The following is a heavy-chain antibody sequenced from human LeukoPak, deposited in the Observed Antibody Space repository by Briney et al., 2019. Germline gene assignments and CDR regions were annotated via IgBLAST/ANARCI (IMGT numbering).Heavy chain of an antibody. D-gene: IGHD3-10*01. Sequence: GASVKVSCKASGYTFTSNYIHWVRQAPGQGLDWMGRINPSSGGTNYAPKFQGRVTMTRDTSISTAYMDLTRLTSDDTAVYYCARDSPASENWGQGTLVTVSS. CDR3: ARDSPASEN. CDR1: GYTFTSNY. J-gene: IGHJ4*02. V-gene: IGHV1-2*06. CDR2: INPSSGGT.